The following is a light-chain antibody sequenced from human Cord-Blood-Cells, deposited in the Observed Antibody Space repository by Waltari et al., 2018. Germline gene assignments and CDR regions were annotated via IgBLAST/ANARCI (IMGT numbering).Light chain of an antibody. CDR2: GAS. CDR3: QQYNNWSRT. J-gene: IGKJ1*01. Sequence: EIVMTQSPATLSAFPGERATLSCRASQSVSSNLAWYQQKPGQAPRLLIYGASTRATGIPARFSRSGSGTEFTLTISSLQSEDFAVYYCQQYNNWSRTFGQGTKVEIK. V-gene: IGKV3-15*01. CDR1: QSVSSN.